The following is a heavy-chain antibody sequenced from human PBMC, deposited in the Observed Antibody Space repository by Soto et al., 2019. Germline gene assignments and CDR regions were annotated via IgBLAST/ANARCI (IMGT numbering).Heavy chain of an antibody. CDR1: GYSFASLD. V-gene: IGHV1-8*01. CDR2: MEPSTGRT. CDR3: ARGVSAGVDY. J-gene: IGHJ4*02. Sequence: ASVKVSCKASGYSFASLDINWVRQTAGQGLEWMGWMEPSTGRTGYAQKFQGRVTMTRDTSINTAYMELTTLTSDDTAFYYCARGVSAGVDYWGQGTLVTVSS. D-gene: IGHD1-26*01.